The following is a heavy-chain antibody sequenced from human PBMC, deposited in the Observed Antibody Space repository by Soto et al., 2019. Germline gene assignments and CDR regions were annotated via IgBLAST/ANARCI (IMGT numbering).Heavy chain of an antibody. Sequence: ASVKVSCKASGYTFTSYYMHWVRQAPGQGLEWMGIINPSGGSTSYAQKFQGRVTMTRDTSTSTVYMELSSLRSEDTAVYYCARVRTGHYYASSGDAFDFWGQGTMVTVSS. D-gene: IGHD3-22*01. J-gene: IGHJ3*01. CDR2: INPSGGST. CDR3: ARVRTGHYYASSGDAFDF. CDR1: GYTFTSYY. V-gene: IGHV1-46*01.